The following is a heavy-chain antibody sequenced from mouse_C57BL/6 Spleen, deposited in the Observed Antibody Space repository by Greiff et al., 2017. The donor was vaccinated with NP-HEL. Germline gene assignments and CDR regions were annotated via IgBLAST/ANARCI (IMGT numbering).Heavy chain of an antibody. J-gene: IGHJ2*01. CDR3: ARAHYYGSRGDYFDY. Sequence: QVQLQQPGAELVMPGASVKLSCKASGYTFTSYWMHWVKQRPGQGLEWIGEIDPSDSYTKYNQKFKGKSTLTVDKSSSTAYRQLSSLTSEDSAVYYCARAHYYGSRGDYFDYWGQGTTLTVSS. CDR2: IDPSDSYT. CDR1: GYTFTSYW. D-gene: IGHD1-1*01. V-gene: IGHV1-69*01.